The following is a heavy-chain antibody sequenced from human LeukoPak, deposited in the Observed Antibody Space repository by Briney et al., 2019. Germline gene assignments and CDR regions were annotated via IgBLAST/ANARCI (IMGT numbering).Heavy chain of an antibody. CDR3: ARARIDYYDSSGYYWDDAFDI. Sequence: SQTLSLTCAISGDIVSSNSAAWNWIRQSPSRGLEWLGRTYYRSKWYNDYAVSVKSRITINPDTSKNQFSLQLNSVTPEDTAMYYCARARIDYYDSSGYYWDDAFDIWGQGTMVTVSS. D-gene: IGHD3-22*01. CDR1: GDIVSSNSAA. V-gene: IGHV6-1*01. CDR2: TYYRSKWYN. J-gene: IGHJ3*02.